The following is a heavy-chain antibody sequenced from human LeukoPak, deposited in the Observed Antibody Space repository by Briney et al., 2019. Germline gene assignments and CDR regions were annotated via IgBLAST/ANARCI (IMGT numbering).Heavy chain of an antibody. CDR3: ARGIPYYYDSSGYYLDY. D-gene: IGHD3-22*01. J-gene: IGHJ4*02. CDR2: ISSSGSTI. CDR1: GFTFSSYE. V-gene: IGHV3-48*03. Sequence: GGSLRLSCAASGFTFSSYEMNWVRQAPGKGLEWVSYISSSGSTIYYADSVKGRFTISRDNAKNSLYLQMNSLRAEDTAVYYCARGIPYYYDSSGYYLDYWGQGTLVTVSS.